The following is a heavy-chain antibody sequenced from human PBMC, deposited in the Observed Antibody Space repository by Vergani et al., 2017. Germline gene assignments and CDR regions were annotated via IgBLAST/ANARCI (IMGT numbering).Heavy chain of an antibody. CDR3: ARGRRWLQKADDAFDI. D-gene: IGHD5-24*01. V-gene: IGHV3-13*04. CDR2: IGTAGDT. J-gene: IGHJ3*02. Sequence: VQLVESGGGLVQPGGSLRLSCAASGFTFSSYDMHWVRQATEKGLEWVSAIGTAGDTYYPGSVKGRFTISRENAKNSLYLQRNSLRAEDTAVYYCARGRRWLQKADDAFDIWGQGTMVTVSS. CDR1: GFTFSSYD.